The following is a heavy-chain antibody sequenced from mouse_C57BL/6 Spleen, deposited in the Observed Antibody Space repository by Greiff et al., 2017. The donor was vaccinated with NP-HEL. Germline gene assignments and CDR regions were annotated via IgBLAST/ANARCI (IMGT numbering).Heavy chain of an antibody. J-gene: IGHJ2*01. V-gene: IGHV1-80*01. CDR1: GYAFSSYW. CDR3: ARGAAQATDY. D-gene: IGHD3-2*02. Sequence: QVQLKESGAELVKPGASVKISCKASGYAFSSYWMNWVKQRPGKGLEWIGQIYPGDGDTNYNGKFKGKATLTADKSSSTAYMQLSSLTSEDSAVYFCARGAAQATDYWGQGTTLTVSS. CDR2: IYPGDGDT.